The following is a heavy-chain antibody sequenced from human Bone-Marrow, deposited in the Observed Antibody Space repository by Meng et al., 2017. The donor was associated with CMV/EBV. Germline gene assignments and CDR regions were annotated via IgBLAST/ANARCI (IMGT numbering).Heavy chain of an antibody. J-gene: IGHJ4*02. CDR1: GGTFSSYT. CDR3: AITYNWNDVGGYY. D-gene: IGHD1-1*01. V-gene: IGHV1-69*02. CDR2: IIPILGIA. Sequence: VKVSCKASGGTFSSYTISWVRQAPGQGLEWMGRIIPILGIANYAQKFQGRVTITADKSTSTAYMELSSLRSEDTAVYYCAITYNWNDVGGYYWGQGTLVTVSS.